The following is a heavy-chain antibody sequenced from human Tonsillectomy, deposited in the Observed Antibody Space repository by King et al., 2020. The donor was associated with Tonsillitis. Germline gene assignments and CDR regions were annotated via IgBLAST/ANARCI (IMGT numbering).Heavy chain of an antibody. V-gene: IGHV3-30-3*01. CDR3: ARRGATGEYFQH. Sequence: VQLVESGGGVVQPGRSLRLSCAASGFTFSSYAMHWVRQAPGKGLEWVAVISYDGSNKYYADSVKGRFTISRDNSKNTLYLQMNSRRAEDTAVYYCARRGATGEYFQHWGQGTLVTVSS. CDR2: ISYDGSNK. CDR1: GFTFSSYA. J-gene: IGHJ1*01. D-gene: IGHD1-26*01.